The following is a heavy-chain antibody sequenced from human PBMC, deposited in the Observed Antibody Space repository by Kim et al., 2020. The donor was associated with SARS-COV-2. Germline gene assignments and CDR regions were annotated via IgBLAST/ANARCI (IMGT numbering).Heavy chain of an antibody. CDR3: AKDPDPVYCTGISCXVI. J-gene: IGHJ1*01. CDR2: ISASGGNT. Sequence: GGSLRLSCAASGFTFRSYAMSWVRQAPGKGLEWVSVISASGGNTFYADXVKGRFXXXXXNPKXTLYLQINSLRAEDTXXXYXAKDPDPVYCTGISCXVIXXQG. V-gene: IGHV3-23*01. CDR1: GFTFRSYA. D-gene: IGHD2-2*01.